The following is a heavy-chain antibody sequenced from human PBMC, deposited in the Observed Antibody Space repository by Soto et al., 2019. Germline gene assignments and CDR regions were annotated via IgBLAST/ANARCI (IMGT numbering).Heavy chain of an antibody. CDR1: GGSVNGYY. CDR2: INHTGGT. Sequence: PSETLSLTCAVYGGSVNGYYWNWIRQPPGKGLEWIGEINHTGGTHYNPSLKSRVTISVDTSKNQFSLKLSSVTAADTAVYYCASYMPGIAVAGLDYWGQGTLVTVSS. CDR3: ASYMPGIAVAGLDY. J-gene: IGHJ4*02. D-gene: IGHD6-19*01. V-gene: IGHV4-34*01.